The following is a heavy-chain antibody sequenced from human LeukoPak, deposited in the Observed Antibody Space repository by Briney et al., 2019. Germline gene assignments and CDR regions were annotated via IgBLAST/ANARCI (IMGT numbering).Heavy chain of an antibody. J-gene: IGHJ4*02. CDR3: AKAKTQAMVLPGNY. D-gene: IGHD5-18*01. CDR1: GFTFSSYA. V-gene: IGHV3-23*01. CDR2: ISGNGDTA. Sequence: PGGSLRLSCTASGFTFSSYAMSWVRQPPGKELEWVSSISGNGDTAYYADSVKGRFTISRDNSKNTLYLQMNSLRAEDTALYYCAKAKTQAMVLPGNYWGQGTRVTVSP.